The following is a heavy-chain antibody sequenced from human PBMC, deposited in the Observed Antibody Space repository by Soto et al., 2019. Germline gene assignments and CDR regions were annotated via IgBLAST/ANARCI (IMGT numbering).Heavy chain of an antibody. Sequence: QVQLQESGPGLVKPSQTLSLTCTVSGGSISSGGYYWSWIRQHPGKGLEWIGYIYYSGSTYYNPSLKSRVTISVDTSKNQFSLKLSSVTAAVTAVYYCARMGNDYGDYSWFDPWGQGTLVTVSS. CDR1: GGSISSGGYY. V-gene: IGHV4-31*03. CDR3: ARMGNDYGDYSWFDP. CDR2: IYYSGST. J-gene: IGHJ5*02. D-gene: IGHD4-17*01.